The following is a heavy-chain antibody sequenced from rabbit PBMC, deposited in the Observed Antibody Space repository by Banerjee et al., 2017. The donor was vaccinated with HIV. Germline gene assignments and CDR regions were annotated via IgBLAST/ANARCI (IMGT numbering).Heavy chain of an antibody. D-gene: IGHD4-2*01. Sequence: QEQLEESGGDLVQPEGSLTLTCTASGFSFSSGYDMCWVRQAPGKGPEWIACIYSGGTGATGYASWAKGRFTISKTSTTVTLQMTSLTAADTATYFCARDGAGSAGYGWTDLVLWGPGTLVTDS. CDR1: GFSFSSGYD. J-gene: IGHJ6*01. V-gene: IGHV1S45*01. CDR3: ARDGAGSAGYGWTDLVL. CDR2: IYSGGTGAT.